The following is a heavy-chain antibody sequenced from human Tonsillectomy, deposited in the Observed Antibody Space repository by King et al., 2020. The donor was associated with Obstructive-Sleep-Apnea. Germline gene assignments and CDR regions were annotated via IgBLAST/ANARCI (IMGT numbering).Heavy chain of an antibody. V-gene: IGHV1-58*02. J-gene: IGHJ4*02. CDR3: AAAVGDWLQDY. Sequence: IQLVQSGPEVKKPGTSVKVSCKASVFTITSSAMQWGRQARGQRLECIGWIVVGGGNTNYAQKVQERVTITRDMSISKAYMELGSLRSEETAVYYCAAAVGDWLQDYWGQGTLVTVSS. CDR2: IVVGGGNT. CDR1: VFTITSSA. D-gene: IGHD3-9*01.